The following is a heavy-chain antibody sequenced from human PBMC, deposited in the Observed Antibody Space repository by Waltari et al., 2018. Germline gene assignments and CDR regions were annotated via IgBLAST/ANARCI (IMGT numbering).Heavy chain of an antibody. V-gene: IGHV3-7*04. J-gene: IGHJ4*02. CDR2: IKQDGSEK. CDR3: GRGNDF. CDR1: GFTFSTYW. Sequence: EVQLMESGGGLVQPGGSLRLHCAAAGFTFSTYWMSWVRQAPGKGLEWVANIKQDGSEKYYVDSVKGRFSISRDNAKNSLFLQMNSLRAEDTAVYYCGRGNDFWGQGTLVTVSS.